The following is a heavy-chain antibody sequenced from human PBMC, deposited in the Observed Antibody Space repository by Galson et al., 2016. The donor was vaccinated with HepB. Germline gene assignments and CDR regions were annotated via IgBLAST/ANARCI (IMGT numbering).Heavy chain of an antibody. CDR2: IYNSGSTT. J-gene: IGHJ4*02. CDR3: ARDVGSRSRRDDY. V-gene: IGHV4-31*03. Sequence: TLSLTCTVSGGSITSGGNHWNWIRQHPGKGLEWIGDIYNSGSTTYYNPSLKSRVMISVDTSKNQFSLKLRSVTAADTAVYYCARDVGSRSRRDDYWGQGALVTVSS. D-gene: IGHD2-15*01. CDR1: GGSITSGGNH.